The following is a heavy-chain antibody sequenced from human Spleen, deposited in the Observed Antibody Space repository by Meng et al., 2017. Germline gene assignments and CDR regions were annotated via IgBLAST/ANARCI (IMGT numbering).Heavy chain of an antibody. D-gene: IGHD5-12*01. CDR2: INSDGSST. CDR3: ARHLSGYGCIDY. Sequence: EVQLVESGGGLVQPGGSLRLSCAASGFTFSTDWMHWVRQVPGKGLVWVSRINSDGSSTSYADSVKGRFTISRDNVKNTLYLQMNSLRAEDTAVYYCARHLSGYGCIDYWGQGTLVTVSS. CDR1: GFTFSTDW. V-gene: IGHV3-74*01. J-gene: IGHJ4*02.